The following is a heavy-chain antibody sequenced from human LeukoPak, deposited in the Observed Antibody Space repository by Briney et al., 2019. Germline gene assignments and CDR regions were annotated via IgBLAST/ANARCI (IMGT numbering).Heavy chain of an antibody. Sequence: PGGSLRLSCEASGFTFSSYSMNWVRQAPGKGLEWVSSISSSSSYIYYADSVKGRFTISRDNAKNSLYLQMNSLRAEDTAVYYCARDMGYSGYGPHYFDYWGQGTLVTVSS. CDR2: ISSSSSYI. V-gene: IGHV3-21*01. D-gene: IGHD5-12*01. CDR3: ARDMGYSGYGPHYFDY. J-gene: IGHJ4*02. CDR1: GFTFSSYS.